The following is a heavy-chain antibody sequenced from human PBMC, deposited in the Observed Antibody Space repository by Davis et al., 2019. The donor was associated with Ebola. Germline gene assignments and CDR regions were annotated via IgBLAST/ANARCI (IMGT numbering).Heavy chain of an antibody. CDR3: SRVRAIAAYYYYYYMDV. J-gene: IGHJ6*03. D-gene: IGHD6-13*01. Sequence: ASVKVSCKASGYTFTDYYVHWVRQAPGQGLEWMGRINTNSGGTNYAQKFQGRVTMNRDTSISTAYMELSRLRSDDTAVYYCSRVRAIAAYYYYYYMDVWGKGTTVIVSS. V-gene: IGHV1-2*06. CDR2: INTNSGGT. CDR1: GYTFTDYY.